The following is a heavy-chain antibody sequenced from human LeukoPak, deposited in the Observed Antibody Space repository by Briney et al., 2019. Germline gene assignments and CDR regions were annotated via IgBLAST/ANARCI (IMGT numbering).Heavy chain of an antibody. CDR2: ISSSGSTI. CDR3: ARVSSWYGYYFDY. D-gene: IGHD6-13*01. V-gene: IGHV3-11*01. CDR1: GFTFSDYY. Sequence: GGSLRLSCAASGFTFSDYYMSWIRQAPGKGLEWVSYISSSGSTIYYADSVKGRFTISRDNAKNSLYLQMNSLRAEDTAAYYCARVSSWYGYYFDYWGQGTLVTVSS. J-gene: IGHJ4*02.